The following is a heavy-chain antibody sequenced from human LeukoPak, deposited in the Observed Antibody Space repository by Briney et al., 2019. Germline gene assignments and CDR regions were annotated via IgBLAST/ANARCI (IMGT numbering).Heavy chain of an antibody. CDR2: INHSGST. CDR3: ARGHGYGDYVD. CDR1: GGSFSGYY. Sequence: SETLPLTCAVYGGSFSGYYWSWIRQPPGKGLEWIGEINHSGSTNYNPSLKSRVTISVDTSKNQFSLKLSSVTAADTAVYYCARGHGYGDYVDWGQGTLVTVSS. J-gene: IGHJ4*02. D-gene: IGHD4-17*01. V-gene: IGHV4-34*01.